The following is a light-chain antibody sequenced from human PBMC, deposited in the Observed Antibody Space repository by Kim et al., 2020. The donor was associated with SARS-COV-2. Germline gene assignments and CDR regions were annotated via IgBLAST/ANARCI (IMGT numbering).Light chain of an antibody. CDR3: CSYAGSMV. V-gene: IGLV2-11*01. CDR1: SRDVGGYNY. Sequence: SPGQSGNTYCAGTSRDVGGYNYGSWYQQHPGKAPKLMIYDVSKRPSGVPDRFSGSKSGNAASLSISGLQAEDEADYYCCSYAGSMVFGGGTQLTVL. CDR2: DVS. J-gene: IGLJ2*01.